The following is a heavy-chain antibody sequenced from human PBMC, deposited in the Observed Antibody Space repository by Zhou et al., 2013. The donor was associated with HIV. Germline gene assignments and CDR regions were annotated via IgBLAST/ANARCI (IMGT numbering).Heavy chain of an antibody. CDR3: ARGQLEPGGAIGYFDY. CDR2: INPYNGNT. D-gene: IGHD1-1*01. Sequence: QVQLVQSGAEVKKPGASVKVSCKASGYTFTSYAITWVRQAPGQGLEWMGWINPYNGNTNYAQKLQGRVTMTTDTSTSTAYMELRSLRSDDTAVYYCARGQLEPGGAIGYFDYWGQGNLVTVS. J-gene: IGHJ4*02. V-gene: IGHV1-18*01. CDR1: GYTFTSYA.